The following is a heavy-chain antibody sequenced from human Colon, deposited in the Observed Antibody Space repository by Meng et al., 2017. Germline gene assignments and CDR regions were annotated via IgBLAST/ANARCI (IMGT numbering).Heavy chain of an antibody. CDR2: TSHDETDK. Sequence: GESLKISCAASGFTFSDSAMQWVRQSPGKGLEWVAITSHDETDKFYADSAKGRFTISRDNSNHTLYLQMDSLRPENAAVYFCTRGLNINRYYDDWGRGTLVTVSS. CDR3: TRGLNINRYYDD. D-gene: IGHD1-14*01. J-gene: IGHJ4*02. CDR1: GFTFSDSA. V-gene: IGHV3-30*01.